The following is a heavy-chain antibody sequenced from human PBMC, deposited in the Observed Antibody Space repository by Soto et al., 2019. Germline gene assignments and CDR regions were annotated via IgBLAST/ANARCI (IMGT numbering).Heavy chain of an antibody. CDR2: TIPALGKT. CDR1: GDNFKKNV. D-gene: IGHD3-10*01. J-gene: IGHJ6*02. V-gene: IGHV1-69*10. Sequence: ASVKVSCKTSGDNFKKNVFTWVRQAPGQGLEWMGGTIPALGKTHYIEKFQGRVTITVDDAARTVYMEVRDLTSEDTAIYYCARGPFRPSAMDVWGQGTTVTVSS. CDR3: ARGPFRPSAMDV.